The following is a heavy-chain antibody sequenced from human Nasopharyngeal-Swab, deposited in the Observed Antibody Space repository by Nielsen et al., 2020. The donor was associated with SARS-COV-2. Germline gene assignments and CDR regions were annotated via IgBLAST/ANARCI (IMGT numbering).Heavy chain of an antibody. D-gene: IGHD2-15*01. V-gene: IGHV5-10-1*04. CDR2: IDPSDSYT. J-gene: IGHJ4*02. CDR3: ARHELPENRGGFDY. Sequence: VRQMPGKGLEWMGRIDPSDSYTNYSPSFQGQATISADKSISTAYLQWSSLKASDTAMYYCARHELPENRGGFDYWGQGTLVTVSS.